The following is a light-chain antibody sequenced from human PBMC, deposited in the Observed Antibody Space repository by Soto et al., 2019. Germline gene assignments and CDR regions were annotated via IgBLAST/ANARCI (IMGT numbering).Light chain of an antibody. J-gene: IGLJ3*02. CDR2: DNN. CDR1: SSNIGAGYD. CDR3: QSYDNSLSALV. Sequence: QSVLTQPPSVSGAPGQRVTISCTGSSSNIGAGYDVHWYQQLPGTAPKLLIYDNNDRPTGVPDRFSGSKSGTSASLAITGLQAEVEADYYCQSYDNSLSALVFGGGTKLTVL. V-gene: IGLV1-40*01.